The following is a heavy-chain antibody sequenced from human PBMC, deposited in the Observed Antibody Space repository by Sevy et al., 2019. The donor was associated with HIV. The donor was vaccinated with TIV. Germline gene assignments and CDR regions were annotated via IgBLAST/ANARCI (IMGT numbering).Heavy chain of an antibody. J-gene: IGHJ6*02. CDR3: ANAYSGSYSHSYLYALDV. CDR2: ISHDGINE. V-gene: IGHV3-30*18. CDR1: GFSFSYYG. Sequence: GGSLRLSCIGSGFSFSYYGIHWVRQVPGKGLDWVALISHDGINEYHADSVKGRFTISRDKSKNTVSLEMNSLRNEDTAIYFCANAYSGSYSHSYLYALDVWGQGTTVTVSS. D-gene: IGHD1-26*01.